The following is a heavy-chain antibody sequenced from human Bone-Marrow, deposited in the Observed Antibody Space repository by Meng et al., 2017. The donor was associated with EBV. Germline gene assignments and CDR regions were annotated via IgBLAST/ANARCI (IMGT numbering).Heavy chain of an antibody. CDR1: GGTFSSYA. CDR2: IIPIFGTA. CDR3: ARGLAYGDYGVDY. J-gene: IGHJ4*02. D-gene: IGHD2-21*01. Sequence: QVQLVQSGAEVKKPGSSVKVSCKASGGTFSSYAISWVRQAPGQGLEWMGGIIPIFGTANYAQKFQGRVTITADESTSTAYLQISSLKAEDTAVYYCARGLAYGDYGVDYWDQGPLVTVSS. V-gene: IGHV1-69*01.